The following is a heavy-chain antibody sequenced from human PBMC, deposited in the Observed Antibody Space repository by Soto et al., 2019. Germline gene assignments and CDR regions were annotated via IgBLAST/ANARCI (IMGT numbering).Heavy chain of an antibody. J-gene: IGHJ4*02. CDR1: GFTVCSYW. Sequence: GGALRLSCAASGFTVCSYWMSWVRQAPGKGPEGIGYSSNRGSFTRYADTVKGRFSISRDKAKNSLYLQINSLRGDHTAIYYCVKSGYNYNDLDSWGQGPPVTVSP. V-gene: IGHV3-11*06. CDR3: VKSGYNYNDLDS. D-gene: IGHD1-1*01. CDR2: SSNRGSFT.